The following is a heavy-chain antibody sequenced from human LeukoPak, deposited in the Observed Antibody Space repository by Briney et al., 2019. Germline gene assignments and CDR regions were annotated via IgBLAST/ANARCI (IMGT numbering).Heavy chain of an antibody. D-gene: IGHD4-23*01. Sequence: ASVKVSCKASGYTFTSYYMHWVRQAPGQGLEWMGIINPSGGSTSYAQKFQGRVTMTRDTSTSTVYMELSSLRSEDTAVYYCARTVGDYYYCYGMDVWGQGTTVTVSS. CDR1: GYTFTSYY. J-gene: IGHJ6*02. CDR2: INPSGGST. CDR3: ARTVGDYYYCYGMDV. V-gene: IGHV1-46*01.